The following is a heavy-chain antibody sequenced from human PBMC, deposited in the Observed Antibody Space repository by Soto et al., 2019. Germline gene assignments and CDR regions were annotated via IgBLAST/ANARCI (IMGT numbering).Heavy chain of an antibody. V-gene: IGHV2-5*02. CDR1: GFSLSTSGGG. CDR3: AHRRDHARITGTTFYFDY. CDR2: IYWDDDK. Sequence: QITLKDSGLPLVNPKQPLTLTCTSSGFSLSTSGGGGAWSGHPPEKPLECFALIYWDDDKRYSPSLKSRLTITKDTSKNQVVLTMTNMDPVDTATYYCAHRRDHARITGTTFYFDYWGQGTLVTVSS. D-gene: IGHD1-20*01. J-gene: IGHJ4*02.